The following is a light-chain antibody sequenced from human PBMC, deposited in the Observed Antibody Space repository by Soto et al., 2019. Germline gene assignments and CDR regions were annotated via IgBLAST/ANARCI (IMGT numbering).Light chain of an antibody. CDR1: GSDIGAYNY. J-gene: IGLJ1*01. Sequence: QSALTQPASVSGSPGQSITISCTGTGSDIGAYNYVSWYQQHPGKAPKLIIHGVTHRPSGVSTRFSASKSAYTASLTISGRQAEDEADYYCSSFTTNDVYVFGPGTKVTVL. CDR2: GVT. V-gene: IGLV2-14*01. CDR3: SSFTTNDVYV.